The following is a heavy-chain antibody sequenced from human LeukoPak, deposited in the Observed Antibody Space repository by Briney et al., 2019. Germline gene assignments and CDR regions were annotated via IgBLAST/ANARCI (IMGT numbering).Heavy chain of an antibody. CDR3: ARSRGSPNTGEDAFDI. Sequence: GGSLRLSCAASGFTFRNYAVHWVRQAPGKGLQWLAVISYDGTNKYYADSVKGRFTISRDNPENTLSLHMNSLRAEDTALYYCARSRGSPNTGEDAFDIWGQGTMVTVSS. V-gene: IGHV3-30-3*01. J-gene: IGHJ3*02. D-gene: IGHD2-8*02. CDR1: GFTFRNYA. CDR2: ISYDGTNK.